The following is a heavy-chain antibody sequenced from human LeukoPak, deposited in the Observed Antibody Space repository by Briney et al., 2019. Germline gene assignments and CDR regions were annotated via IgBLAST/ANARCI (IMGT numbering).Heavy chain of an antibody. CDR2: IWYDGSNK. CDR1: GFTFSSYG. Sequence: GGSLRLSCAASGFTFSSYGMHWVRQAPGKGLEWVAVIWYDGSNKYYADSVKGRFTISRDNSKNTLYLQMNSLRAEDTAVYYCARVRAGYCTSTSCYTGVDVWGQGTTVTVSS. D-gene: IGHD2-2*01. CDR3: ARVRAGYCTSTSCYTGVDV. V-gene: IGHV3-33*01. J-gene: IGHJ6*02.